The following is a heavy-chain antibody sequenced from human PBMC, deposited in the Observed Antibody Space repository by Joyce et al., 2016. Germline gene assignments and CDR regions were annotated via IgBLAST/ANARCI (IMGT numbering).Heavy chain of an antibody. CDR3: ARGRGDDFWSGYYGSIDY. D-gene: IGHD3-3*01. CDR1: GDIFNAYG. V-gene: IGHV1-69*06. J-gene: IGHJ4*02. CDR2: IVPMSATT. Sequence: QVQLEQSGAEVKKPGSSVKVSCKTSGDIFNAYGINWVRQAPGQGLEWLGGIVPMSATTDYAQKFRGRLTISAHKPTSTVYMELSSLRSDDTGTYYCARGRGDDFWSGYYGSIDYWGQGTLVSVSS.